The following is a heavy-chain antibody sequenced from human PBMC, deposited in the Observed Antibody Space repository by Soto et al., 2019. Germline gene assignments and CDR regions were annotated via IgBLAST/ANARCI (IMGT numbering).Heavy chain of an antibody. J-gene: IGHJ6*02. D-gene: IGHD3-16*01. Sequence: EMQLLESGGGLVQPGGSLGLSCPAPGSPFSNYAMTWVGKPQGKGLNWVSTINNVGYLYDADSVKGRFTISRDDARNTLYLQMNSLRVEDTAVYYCAKRGDGSDRYNYGMDVWGQGTTVIVSS. CDR3: AKRGDGSDRYNYGMDV. CDR1: GSPFSNYA. CDR2: INNVGYL. V-gene: IGHV3-23*01.